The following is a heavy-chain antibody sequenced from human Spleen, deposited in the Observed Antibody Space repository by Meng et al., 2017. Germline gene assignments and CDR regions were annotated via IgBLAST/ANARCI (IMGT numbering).Heavy chain of an antibody. CDR3: ARVATVVTPRRGAFDI. CDR2: INHSGST. Sequence: SETLSLTCTVSVYSVSSGYYWVWIRQPPGKGLEWIGEINHSGSTNYNPSLKSRVTISVDTSKNQFSLKLSSVTAADTAVYYCARVATVVTPRRGAFDIWGQGTMVTVSS. V-gene: IGHV4-38-2*02. D-gene: IGHD4-23*01. CDR1: VYSVSSGYY. J-gene: IGHJ3*02.